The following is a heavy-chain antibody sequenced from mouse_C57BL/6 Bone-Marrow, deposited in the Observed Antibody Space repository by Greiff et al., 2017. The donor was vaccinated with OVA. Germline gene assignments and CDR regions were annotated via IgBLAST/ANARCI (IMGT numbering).Heavy chain of an antibody. Sequence: VQLQQSGPVLVKPGASVKMSCKASGYTFTDSYMNWVKPSHGKSLEWIGVINPYNGGTSYNQKFKGKATLTVDKSSSTAYMELNSLTSEDSAVYYCARWGPFAYWGQGTLVTVSA. J-gene: IGHJ3*01. V-gene: IGHV1-19*01. CDR2: INPYNGGT. CDR3: ARWGPFAY. CDR1: GYTFTDSY.